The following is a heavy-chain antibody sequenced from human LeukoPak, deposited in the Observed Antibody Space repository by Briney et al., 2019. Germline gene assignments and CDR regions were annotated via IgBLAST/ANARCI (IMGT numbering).Heavy chain of an antibody. D-gene: IGHD6-13*01. CDR2: ASSSGGRT. CDR1: RFILSNDS. V-gene: IGHV3-23*01. CDR3: AKVLSQGYPNSWTNWFDS. Sequence: SLTPAWAAVRFILSNDSANWVRQVARNWPGWVGAASSSGGRTFYAGSGEGRSTLPRDNSKSTLYLQMSSLKAEDTAVYSCAKVLSQGYPNSWTNWFDSWGQGALVTVSS. J-gene: IGHJ5*01.